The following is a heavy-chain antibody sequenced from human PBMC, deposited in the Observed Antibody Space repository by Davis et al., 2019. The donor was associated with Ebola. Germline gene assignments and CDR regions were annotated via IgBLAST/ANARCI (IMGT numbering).Heavy chain of an antibody. J-gene: IGHJ5*02. Sequence: GGSLRLSCAASGFTFSSYVMSWVRQAPGKGLEWVSAISGSGGSTHYADSVKGRFTISRDNSKNTLYLQMNSLRAEDTAVYYCARVKGELWFGEFDPWGQGTLVTVSS. V-gene: IGHV3-23*01. D-gene: IGHD3-10*01. CDR3: ARVKGELWFGEFDP. CDR1: GFTFSSYV. CDR2: ISGSGGST.